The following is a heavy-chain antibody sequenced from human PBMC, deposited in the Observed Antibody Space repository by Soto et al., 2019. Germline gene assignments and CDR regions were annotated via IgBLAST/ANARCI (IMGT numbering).Heavy chain of an antibody. Sequence: SETLSLTCAVYGGSFRGYSWTWIRQPPGKGLEWIGEINHTGNTNYNPSLKSRVTISVDTSKNQFSLRVNSATAADTAVYYCARRRVMTLWFDPWGQGTLVTVSS. CDR3: ARRRVMTLWFDP. D-gene: IGHD2-21*02. J-gene: IGHJ5*02. V-gene: IGHV4-34*01. CDR2: INHTGNT. CDR1: GGSFRGYS.